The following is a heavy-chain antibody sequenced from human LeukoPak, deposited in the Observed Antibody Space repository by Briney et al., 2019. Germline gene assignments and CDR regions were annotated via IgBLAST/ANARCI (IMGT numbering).Heavy chain of an antibody. CDR1: GFTFSSYA. Sequence: PGRSLILSCAASGFTFSSYAMHWVRQAPGKGLEWVAVISYDGSNKYYADSVKGRFTISRDTSKNTLYLQMNSLRDEDTAVYYCARDNIVATFDYWGQGTLVTVSS. D-gene: IGHD5-12*01. CDR2: ISYDGSNK. CDR3: ARDNIVATFDY. V-gene: IGHV3-30-3*01. J-gene: IGHJ4*02.